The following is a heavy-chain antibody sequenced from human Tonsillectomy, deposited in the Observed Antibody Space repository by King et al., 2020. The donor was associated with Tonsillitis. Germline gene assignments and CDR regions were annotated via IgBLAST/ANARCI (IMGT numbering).Heavy chain of an antibody. D-gene: IGHD3-22*01. CDR3: AHNIVVFIKVPGAFDV. CDR1: GFSLSTSGVG. V-gene: IGHV2-5*02. Sequence: TLKESGPTLVKPTQTLTLTCTFSGFSLSTSGVGVGWIRQPPGKALEWLALIYCDDDKRYSPFLNSRLTITKDTSKNQVVLTMTNMDPVDTATYYCAHNIVVFIKVPGAFDVWGQGTMVTVSS. CDR2: IYCDDDK. J-gene: IGHJ3*01.